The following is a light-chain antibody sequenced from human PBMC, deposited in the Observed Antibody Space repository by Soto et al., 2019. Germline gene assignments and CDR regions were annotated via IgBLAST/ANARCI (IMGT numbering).Light chain of an antibody. CDR3: QQYGGSPFT. J-gene: IGKJ3*01. CDR1: QSFSTSY. CDR2: NTF. Sequence: EIVLTQSPGTLSLSPGDRATLSCRASQSFSTSYLAWYQHKPGQAPRLLIHNTFTRATGIPDRISGSGSGTDFTLTISRLEPEDFAVYYCQQYGGSPFTFGPGTKVDIK. V-gene: IGKV3-20*01.